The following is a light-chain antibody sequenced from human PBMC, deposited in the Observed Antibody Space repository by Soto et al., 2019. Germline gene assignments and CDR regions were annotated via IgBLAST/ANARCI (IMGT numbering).Light chain of an antibody. CDR1: SSNIGAGYD. J-gene: IGLJ3*02. CDR3: QSFDNSLSGWV. CDR2: GNN. Sequence: QSVLTQPPSVSGAPGQRVTISCTGSSSNIGAGYDVQWYQQLPGTAPKLLIYGNNNRPSGVPDRFSGSKSGTSASLAITGLQAEDEADYYCQSFDNSLSGWVFGGGTKVTVL. V-gene: IGLV1-40*01.